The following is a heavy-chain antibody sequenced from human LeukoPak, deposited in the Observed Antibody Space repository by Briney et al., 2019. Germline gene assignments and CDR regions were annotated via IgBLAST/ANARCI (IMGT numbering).Heavy chain of an antibody. CDR3: ARQGSEIDY. J-gene: IGHJ4*02. V-gene: IGHV3-11*01. Sequence: GGSLRLSCAASGFTLSHYYMTWIRQAPGKGLQWLSCISSSGDTIYDADSVKGRFTVSRDNAENSLYLQMNSLRAEDTAMYYGARQGSEIDYWGQGTLVTVSS. CDR2: ISSSGDTI. CDR1: GFTLSHYY.